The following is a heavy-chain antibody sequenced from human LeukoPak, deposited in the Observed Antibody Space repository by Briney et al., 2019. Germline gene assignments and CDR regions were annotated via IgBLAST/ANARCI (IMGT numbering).Heavy chain of an antibody. V-gene: IGHV4-59*01. D-gene: IGHD6-19*01. Sequence: SETLSLTCTVSGGPISSNYWSWIRQPPGKGLEWIGYIYDSGTTNYNPSLKSRATISEDMSKNQFSLKVRSVTAADTAVYYCARSTGGWSYFDHRGQGILVTVSS. CDR3: ARSTGGWSYFDH. CDR1: GGPISSNY. CDR2: IYDSGTT. J-gene: IGHJ4*02.